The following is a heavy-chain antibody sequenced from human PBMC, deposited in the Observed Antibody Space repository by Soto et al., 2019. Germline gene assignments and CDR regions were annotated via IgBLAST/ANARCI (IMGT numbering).Heavy chain of an antibody. CDR3: ARGVYDFWSGHPKRLDY. Sequence: GGSLRLSCAASGFTFSCSAMHWVRQSSGEGLEWVGRIRSKANTYATAYAVSVKGRFTISRDDSRNTAYLQMNSLKTEDTAVYYCARGVYDFWSGHPKRLDYWGQGTVVTVSS. D-gene: IGHD3-3*01. J-gene: IGHJ4*02. CDR2: IRSKANTYAT. V-gene: IGHV3-73*01. CDR1: GFTFSCSA.